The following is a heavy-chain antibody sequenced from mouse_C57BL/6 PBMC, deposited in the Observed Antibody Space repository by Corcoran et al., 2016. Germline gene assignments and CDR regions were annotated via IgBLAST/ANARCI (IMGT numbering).Heavy chain of an antibody. CDR1: GYTFTDYY. V-gene: IGHV1-75*01. Sequence: QVQLQQSGPELVKPGASVKISCKASGYTFTDYYINWVKQRPGQGLEWIGWIFPGSGSTYYNEKFKGKATLTVDKSSSTAYMLLSSLTSEDSAVYFCARSGYYYGSSYVGAMDYGGQGTSVTVSS. D-gene: IGHD1-1*01. CDR3: ARSGYYYGSSYVGAMDY. J-gene: IGHJ4*01. CDR2: IFPGSGST.